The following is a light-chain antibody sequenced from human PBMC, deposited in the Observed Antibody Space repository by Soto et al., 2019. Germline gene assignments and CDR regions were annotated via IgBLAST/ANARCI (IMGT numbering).Light chain of an antibody. V-gene: IGKV3-15*01. CDR1: QSVSYN. J-gene: IGKJ4*01. CDR2: GAS. Sequence: EIVMTQSPATLSVSPGERATLSCRASQSVSYNLAWYQHKPGQAPRLLIYGASTRATGIPARFSGSGSGTEFTLTISSLQSEDFAVYYCQQYNNWPLTFGGGTKVDIK. CDR3: QQYNNWPLT.